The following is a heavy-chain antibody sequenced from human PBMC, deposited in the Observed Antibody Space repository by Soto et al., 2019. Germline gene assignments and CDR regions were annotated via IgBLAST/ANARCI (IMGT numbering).Heavy chain of an antibody. J-gene: IGHJ3*02. D-gene: IGHD6-19*01. Sequence: SETLSLTCTVSGGSISSYYWSWIRQPPGKGLEWIGYIYYSGSTNYNPSLKSRVAISVDTSKNQFSLKLSSVTAADTAVYYCARQYSSGWYEDDAFDIWGQGTMVTVSS. CDR2: IYYSGST. V-gene: IGHV4-59*08. CDR3: ARQYSSGWYEDDAFDI. CDR1: GGSISSYY.